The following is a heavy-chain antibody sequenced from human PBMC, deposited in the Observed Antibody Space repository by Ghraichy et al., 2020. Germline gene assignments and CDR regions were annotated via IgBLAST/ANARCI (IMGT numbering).Heavy chain of an antibody. J-gene: IGHJ5*02. V-gene: IGHV1-2*02. CDR1: GYNFTGYY. D-gene: IGHD6-19*01. Sequence: ASVKVSCKASGYNFTGYYMHWVRQAPVQGLEWMGWINPNSGGTNYAQKFQGRVTMTRDTSISTAYMDLTRLTSDDTAVYYCARDPMAVAGINWFDPWGQGTLVTISS. CDR3: ARDPMAVAGINWFDP. CDR2: INPNSGGT.